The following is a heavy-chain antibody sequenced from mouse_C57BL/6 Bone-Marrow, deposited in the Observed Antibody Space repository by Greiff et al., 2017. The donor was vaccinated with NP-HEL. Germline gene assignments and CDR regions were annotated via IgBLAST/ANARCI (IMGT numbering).Heavy chain of an antibody. D-gene: IGHD1-1*01. Sequence: VQLQQSGPELVKPGASVKIPCKASGYTFTDYNMDWVKQSHGKSLEWIGDITPNNGGTIYNQKFKGKATLTVDKSSSTAYMELRSLTSEDTAVYYCARGDGNMDYAMDYWGQGTSVTVSS. J-gene: IGHJ4*01. CDR3: ARGDGNMDYAMDY. V-gene: IGHV1-18*01. CDR2: ITPNNGGT. CDR1: GYTFTDYN.